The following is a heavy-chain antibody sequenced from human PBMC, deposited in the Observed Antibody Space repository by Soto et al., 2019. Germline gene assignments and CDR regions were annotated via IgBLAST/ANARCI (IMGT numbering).Heavy chain of an antibody. V-gene: IGHV1-2*04. CDR2: INPNTGGT. CDR1: GYTFAAYY. J-gene: IGHJ5*02. Sequence: QVQLVQSGPEVKKPGASVKVSCKASGYTFAAYYIHWLRQAPGQGLEWMGWINPNTGGTKYSQNFQGWVTMTGDTSIATAYMEPSNLKSDDTAVYYCARSYISSSYWFDPWGQGTLVTVST. D-gene: IGHD6-6*01. CDR3: ARSYISSSYWFDP.